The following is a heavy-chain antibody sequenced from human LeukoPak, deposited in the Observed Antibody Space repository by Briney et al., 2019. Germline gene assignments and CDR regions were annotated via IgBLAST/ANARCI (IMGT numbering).Heavy chain of an antibody. CDR2: IIPIFGTA. D-gene: IGHD5-18*01. J-gene: IGHJ6*02. V-gene: IGHV1-69*13. CDR1: GGTFSSYA. CDR3: ARAARGYSYGYGLSRYYGMDA. Sequence: GAPVKVSCKASGGTFSSYAISWVRQAPGQGLEWMGGIIPIFGTANYAQKFQGRVTITADESTSTAYMELSSLRSEDTAVYYCARAARGYSYGYGLSRYYGMDAWGQGTTVTVSS.